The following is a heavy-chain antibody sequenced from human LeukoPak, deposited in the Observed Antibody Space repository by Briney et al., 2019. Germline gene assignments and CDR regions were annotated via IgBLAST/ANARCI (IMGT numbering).Heavy chain of an antibody. CDR3: ARVVLDHYYDSSGYLGTLDY. V-gene: IGHV1-18*04. CDR1: GYTFNNYG. Sequence: ASVKVSCKASGYTFNNYGIGSVRQAPGQGLERMGWINTYNSNTNYAKKFQGRVTMSTDTSTSTAYMELRSLRSDDTAVYYCARVVLDHYYDSSGYLGTLDYWGQGTLVTVSS. J-gene: IGHJ4*02. CDR2: INTYNSNT. D-gene: IGHD3-22*01.